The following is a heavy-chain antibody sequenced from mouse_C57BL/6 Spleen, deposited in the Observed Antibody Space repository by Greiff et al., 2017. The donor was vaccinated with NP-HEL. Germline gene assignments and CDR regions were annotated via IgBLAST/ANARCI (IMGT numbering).Heavy chain of an antibody. D-gene: IGHD1-1*01. CDR1: GYTFTSYG. V-gene: IGHV1-81*01. CDR2: IYPRSGNT. J-gene: IGHJ2*01. CDR3: ARCLYYYGSSRYYFDY. Sequence: QVQLQQSGAELARPGASVKLSCKASGYTFTSYGISWVKQRTGQGLEWIGEIYPRSGNTYYNEKFKGKATLTADKSSSTAYMELRSLTSEDSAVYFCARCLYYYGSSRYYFDYWGQGTTLTVSS.